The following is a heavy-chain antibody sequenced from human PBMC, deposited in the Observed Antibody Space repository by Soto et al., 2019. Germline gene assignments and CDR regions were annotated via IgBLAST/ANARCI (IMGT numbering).Heavy chain of an antibody. CDR1: GYTFTGYY. D-gene: IGHD2-15*01. V-gene: IGHV1-2*02. CDR3: AILGGERGYCSGGSCPFDY. J-gene: IGHJ4*02. CDR2: INPNSGGT. Sequence: VQLVQSGAEVKKPVASVKVSCKASGYTFTGYYMHWVRQAPGQGLEWMGWINPNSGGTNYSQKFQGGVTMTRDTSISTAYMELSRLRSDDTAVYYCAILGGERGYCSGGSCPFDYWGQGTLVTVSS.